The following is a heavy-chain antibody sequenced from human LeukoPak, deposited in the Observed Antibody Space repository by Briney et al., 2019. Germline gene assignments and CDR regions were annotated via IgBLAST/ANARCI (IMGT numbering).Heavy chain of an antibody. CDR1: GLTFSSYA. CDR2: ISGSGGST. J-gene: IGHJ4*02. V-gene: IGHV3-23*01. CDR3: AKDPRRYCSSTSCYDGFDY. Sequence: GGSLRLSCAASGLTFSSYAMSWVRQAPGKGLEWVSAISGSGGSTYYADSVKGRFTISRDNSKNTLYLQMNSLRAEDTAVYYCAKDPRRYCSSTSCYDGFDYWGQGTLVTVSS. D-gene: IGHD2-2*01.